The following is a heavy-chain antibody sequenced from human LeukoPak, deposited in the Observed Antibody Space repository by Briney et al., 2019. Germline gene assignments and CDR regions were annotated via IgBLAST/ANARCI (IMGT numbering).Heavy chain of an antibody. Sequence: PGGSLRLSCAASGFTFSSYAMHWVRQAPGKGLEYISAISSNGGSTYYANSVKGRFTISRDNSKNTLYLQMGSLRAEDMAVYYCARGRRWGQGTLVTVSS. CDR2: ISSNGGST. CDR3: ARGRR. V-gene: IGHV3-64*01. CDR1: GFTFSSYA. J-gene: IGHJ4*02.